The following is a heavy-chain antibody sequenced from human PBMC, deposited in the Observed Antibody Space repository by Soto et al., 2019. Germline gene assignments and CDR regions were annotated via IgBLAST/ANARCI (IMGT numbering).Heavy chain of an antibody. Sequence: GGSLRLSCAASGFTFNTYAMHWVRQAPGKGLELVAIISYDGSNKYYAESVKGRFTISRDNSKNTVYLQMSSLRVDDTAVYYCARDRSRGITRNGFERHCWGQGTLVTVSS. CDR2: ISYDGSNK. J-gene: IGHJ4*02. CDR3: ARDRSRGITRNGFERHC. V-gene: IGHV3-30-3*01. D-gene: IGHD3-10*01. CDR1: GFTFNTYA.